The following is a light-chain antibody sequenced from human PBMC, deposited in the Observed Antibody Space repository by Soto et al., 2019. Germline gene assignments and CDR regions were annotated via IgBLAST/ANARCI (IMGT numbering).Light chain of an antibody. CDR1: SGSVSTTNY. CDR3: LLFMSGGISV. J-gene: IGLJ3*02. CDR2: STN. V-gene: IGLV8-61*01. Sequence: QTVVTQEPSFSVSPGGTVTLTCGLSSGSVSTTNYASWYQQTPGQAPRTLIYSTNTRCSGVPDRFSGSILGNKAALTISGAQADDESDYYCLLFMSGGISVFGGGTKVTVL.